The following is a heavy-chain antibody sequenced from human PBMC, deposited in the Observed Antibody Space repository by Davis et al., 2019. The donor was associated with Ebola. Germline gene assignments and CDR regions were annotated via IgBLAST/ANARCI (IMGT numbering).Heavy chain of an antibody. CDR2: LSDHRATI. J-gene: IGHJ5*02. CDR3: AKDKGFWVPPDWFGP. V-gene: IGHV3-23*01. Sequence: GESLKISCAASGFSISDYAINWVRQAPGKGLEWVAYLSDHRATIFYADSVEGRFNISRDNSKNTLSLQMNSVRGEDSAIYYCAKDKGFWVPPDWFGPWGQGVQVTVSS. CDR1: GFSISDYA. D-gene: IGHD3-16*01.